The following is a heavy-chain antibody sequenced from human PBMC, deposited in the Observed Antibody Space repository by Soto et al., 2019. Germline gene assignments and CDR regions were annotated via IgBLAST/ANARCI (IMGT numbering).Heavy chain of an antibody. Sequence: EVHLLESGGDLVQPGVSLRLSCTASGLTFSTYAMSWVRQAPGTGLEWVSAIGGSGTGGRTYYADSVTGRFTISRDNSKNTVYLQMNSLRADDTAVYYCAKSPGVLDGYNYDYYGMDVWGQGTTVTVSS. J-gene: IGHJ6*02. CDR2: IGGSGTGGRT. CDR1: GLTFSTYA. D-gene: IGHD5-12*01. CDR3: AKSPGVLDGYNYDYYGMDV. V-gene: IGHV3-23*01.